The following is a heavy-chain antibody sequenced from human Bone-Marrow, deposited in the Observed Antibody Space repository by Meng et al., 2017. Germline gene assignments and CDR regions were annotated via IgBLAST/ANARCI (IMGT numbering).Heavy chain of an antibody. J-gene: IGHJ2*01. CDR2: MNPNSGNT. CDR1: GYTFTSYE. CDR3: ARGGYGDHPYWYFDL. D-gene: IGHD4-17*01. V-gene: IGHV1-8*01. Sequence: QVRRVRVGAEVKKPGASVKVSCKASGYTFTSYEINWVRQATGQGLEWMGWMNPNSGNTGYAQKFQGRVTMTRNTSISTAYMELSSLRSEDTAVYYCARGGYGDHPYWYFDLWGRGTLVTVSS.